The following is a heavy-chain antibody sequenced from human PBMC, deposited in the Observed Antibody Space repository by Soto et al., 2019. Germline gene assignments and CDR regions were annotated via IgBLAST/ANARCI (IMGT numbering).Heavy chain of an antibody. CDR1: GFTFSNYG. CDR2: IWFDGSDK. V-gene: IGHV3-33*01. J-gene: IGHJ3*02. D-gene: IGHD2-2*01. CDR3: ARLYCSSPSCYSVGAFEI. Sequence: QPGGSLRLSCAASGFTFSNYGMHWVRQAPGKGLEWVALIWFDGSDKYYADSVKGRFTMSRDNSKNTVYLQMNSLRAEDTAMYYCARLYCSSPSCYSVGAFEIRGQGTMVSVS.